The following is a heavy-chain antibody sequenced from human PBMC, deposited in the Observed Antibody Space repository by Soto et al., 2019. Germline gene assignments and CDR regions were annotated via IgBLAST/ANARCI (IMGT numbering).Heavy chain of an antibody. Sequence: SETLSLTCTVSGGSVGTGSYDWSWIRQPPGKGLEWIGKIYYSGSTNYNPALKSRVTISVDTSKNQFSLKLSSVTAADTAVYYCARLAAAGYDYYYGMDVWGQGTTVTVSS. V-gene: IGHV4-61*01. J-gene: IGHJ6*02. CDR2: IYYSGST. CDR3: ARLAAAGYDYYYGMDV. D-gene: IGHD6-13*01. CDR1: GGSVGTGSYD.